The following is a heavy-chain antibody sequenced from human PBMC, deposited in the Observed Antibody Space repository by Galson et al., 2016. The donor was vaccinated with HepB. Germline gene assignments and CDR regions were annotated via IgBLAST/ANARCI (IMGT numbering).Heavy chain of an antibody. J-gene: IGHJ4*02. CDR3: AREGSGMTNFGVAFDF. Sequence: SLRLSCAASGFTFSSYSMHWVRQAPGKGLEWVSSVTGGSNFINYSDSVKGRFTISRDNAKNSLYLQMDSLRVEDTGVYYCAREGSGMTNFGVAFDFRGQGTRLTVSS. D-gene: IGHD3-3*01. V-gene: IGHV3-21*01. CDR2: VTGGSNFI. CDR1: GFTFSSYS.